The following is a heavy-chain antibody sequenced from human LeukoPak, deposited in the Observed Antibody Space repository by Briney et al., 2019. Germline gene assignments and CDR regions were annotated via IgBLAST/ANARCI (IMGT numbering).Heavy chain of an antibody. J-gene: IGHJ4*02. CDR2: IKSDGSDT. V-gene: IGHV3-74*01. Sequence: GGSLRLSCAASGFTFSTYWMHWVRQAPGEGLVWVSRIKSDGSDTSYADSVKGRFTISRDNAKNTLYLQMNSLRAEDTAVYYRARGFWTGVEYWGQGALVTVSS. CDR3: ARGFWTGVEY. CDR1: GFTFSTYW. D-gene: IGHD3/OR15-3a*01.